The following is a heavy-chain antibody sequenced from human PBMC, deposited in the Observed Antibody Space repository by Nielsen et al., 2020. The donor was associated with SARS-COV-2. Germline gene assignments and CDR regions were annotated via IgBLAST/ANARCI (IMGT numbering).Heavy chain of an antibody. Sequence: GGSLRLSCAPSGFSISDSGIHWVRQASGRGLEWLGRIRSKSHSYETVYAVSVRDRFTISRDDSENTAYLQMNSLRTEDTAVYFCARVNPVSDSWFDALDIWGQGTMVTVSS. D-gene: IGHD6-13*01. V-gene: IGHV3-73*01. CDR1: GFSISDSG. J-gene: IGHJ3*02. CDR2: IRSKSHSYET. CDR3: ARVNPVSDSWFDALDI.